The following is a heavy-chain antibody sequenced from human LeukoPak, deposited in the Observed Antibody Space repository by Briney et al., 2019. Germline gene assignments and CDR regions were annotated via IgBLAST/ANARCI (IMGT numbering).Heavy chain of an antibody. D-gene: IGHD1-26*01. Sequence: GGSLRLSCAASGFTFSSYAMSWVRQAPGKGLEWVSAISGSGGSTYYADSVKGRFTISGDNAKNTQYLQMNSLRAEDTAVYYCARSGRGGAFDIWGQGTMVTVSS. J-gene: IGHJ3*02. CDR2: ISGSGGST. V-gene: IGHV3-23*01. CDR3: ARSGRGGAFDI. CDR1: GFTFSSYA.